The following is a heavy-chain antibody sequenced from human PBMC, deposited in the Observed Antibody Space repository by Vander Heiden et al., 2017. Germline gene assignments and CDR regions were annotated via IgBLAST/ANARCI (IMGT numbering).Heavy chain of an antibody. CDR3: AHRGLGRYFDY. V-gene: IGHV2-5*01. D-gene: IGHD7-27*01. CDR1: GFSLSTSGVG. Sequence: QITLKESGPTLVKPTRTLTLTCTFSGFSLSTSGVGVGWIRQPPGKALEWLALIYWNDEKRDSPSQKSRLTITKDTSKHQVVLTITNMDPVDTATYYCAHRGLGRYFDYWGQGTLVTVSS. CDR2: IYWNDEK. J-gene: IGHJ4*02.